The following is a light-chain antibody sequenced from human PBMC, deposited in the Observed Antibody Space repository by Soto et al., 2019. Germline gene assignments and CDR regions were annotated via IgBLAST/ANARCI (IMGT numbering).Light chain of an antibody. CDR1: QGISSA. V-gene: IGKV1D-13*01. CDR2: DAS. Sequence: AIQLTQSPSSLSASVGDRVTITCRASQGISSALAWYQQKPGKAPKLLIYDASSLESGVASRFSGRGSRTHFTLTISSLQPEDFANYYCQQFNNYLTFGGGTKVEIK. J-gene: IGKJ4*01. CDR3: QQFNNYLT.